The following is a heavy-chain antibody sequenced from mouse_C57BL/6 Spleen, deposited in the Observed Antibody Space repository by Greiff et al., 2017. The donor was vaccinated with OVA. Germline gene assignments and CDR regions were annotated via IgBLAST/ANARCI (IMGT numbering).Heavy chain of an antibody. Sequence: EVMLVESGEGLVKPGGSLKLSCAASGFTFSSYSMSWVRQTPEQRLEWVASISSGGGYIYYADTVKGRFTISRDNAKNTLYLQRSRLKAEETAMYYGTKVKGVTGAMDYWGQGTSVTVSS. J-gene: IGHJ4*01. CDR2: ISSGGGYI. CDR3: TKVKGVTGAMDY. CDR1: GFTFSSYS. D-gene: IGHD2-13*01. V-gene: IGHV5-9-1*02.